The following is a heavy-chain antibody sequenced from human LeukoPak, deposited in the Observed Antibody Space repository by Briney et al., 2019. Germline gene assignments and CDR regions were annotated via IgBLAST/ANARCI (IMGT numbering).Heavy chain of an antibody. CDR3: ARDNYDILTGYSVSDY. CDR2: ISAYNGNT. Sequence: GASVKVSCKAPGYTFTSYGISWVRQAPGQGLEWMGWISAYNGNTNYAQKLQGRVTMTTDTSTSTAYMELRSLRSDDTAVYYCARDNYDILTGYSVSDYWGQGTLVTVSS. CDR1: GYTFTSYG. D-gene: IGHD3-9*01. J-gene: IGHJ4*02. V-gene: IGHV1-18*01.